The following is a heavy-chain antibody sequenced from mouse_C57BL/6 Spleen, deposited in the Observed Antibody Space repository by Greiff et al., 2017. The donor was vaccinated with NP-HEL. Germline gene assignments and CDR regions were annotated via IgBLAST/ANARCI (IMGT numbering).Heavy chain of an antibody. CDR3: ARSSYGNYPYYYAMDY. CDR2: ISSGGSYT. V-gene: IGHV5-6*01. D-gene: IGHD2-10*01. J-gene: IGHJ4*01. Sequence: EVKLMESGGDLVKPGGSLKLSCAASGFTFSSYGMSWVRQTPDKRLEWVATISSGGSYTYYLDSVKGRFTISRDNAKNTLYLQMSSLKSEDTAMYYCARSSYGNYPYYYAMDYWGQGTSVTVSS. CDR1: GFTFSSYG.